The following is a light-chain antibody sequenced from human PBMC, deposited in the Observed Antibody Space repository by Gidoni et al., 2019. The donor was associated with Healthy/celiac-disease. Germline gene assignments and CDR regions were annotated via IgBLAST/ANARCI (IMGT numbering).Light chain of an antibody. V-gene: IGKV1-6*01. CDR3: LQDYNYPYT. CDR2: AAS. J-gene: IGKJ2*01. CDR1: QGIRND. Sequence: IPMTPTPSSLSASVGDRVTITCRASQGIRNDLGWYQQKPGKAPKLLIYAASSLQSGVPSRFSGSGSGTDFTLTISSLQPEDFATYYCLQDYNYPYTFGQGTKLEIK.